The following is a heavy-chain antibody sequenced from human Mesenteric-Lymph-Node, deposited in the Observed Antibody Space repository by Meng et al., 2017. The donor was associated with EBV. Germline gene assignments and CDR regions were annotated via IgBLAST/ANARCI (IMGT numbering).Heavy chain of an antibody. CDR1: GGSVTSGSYY. Sequence: GQLQESGPCLVKPSETLSLTCTVSGGSVTSGSYYWNWIRQPPGKRLEWIGYIHYSGSTNYNPSLKSQITISVDTSKNQLSLRVSHVTAADTAVYYCARGRRGVQYFDFWGQGALVTVSS. D-gene: IGHD1-1*01. V-gene: IGHV4-61*01. CDR2: IHYSGST. CDR3: ARGRRGVQYFDF. J-gene: IGHJ4*02.